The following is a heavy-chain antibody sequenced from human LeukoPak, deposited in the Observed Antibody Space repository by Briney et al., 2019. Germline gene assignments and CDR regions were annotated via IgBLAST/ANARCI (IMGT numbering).Heavy chain of an antibody. Sequence: PGGSRRLSCAASGSMVRNFGMHWVRQGPGKGLEWLAFIRKDGTREEYRDSVKGRFTISRDNSKNIMFLQMNSLRVDDTAMYYCTSLGTLWGQGTLVTVSS. J-gene: IGHJ4*02. CDR2: IRKDGTRE. V-gene: IGHV3-30*02. CDR3: TSLGTL. CDR1: GSMVRNFG.